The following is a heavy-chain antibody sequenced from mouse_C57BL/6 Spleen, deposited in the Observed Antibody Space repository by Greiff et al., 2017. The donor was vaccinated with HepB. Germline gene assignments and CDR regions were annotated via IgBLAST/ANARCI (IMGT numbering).Heavy chain of an antibody. Sequence: VQLQQPGAELVKPGASVKLSCKASGYTFTSYWMHWVKQRPGQGLEWIGMIHPNSGITNYNEKFKSKATLTVDKSSSTTYMQLSSLTSEHSAVYSCASGGIGNYERDYWGQGTSVT. CDR1: GYTFTSYW. V-gene: IGHV1-64*01. CDR3: ASGGIGNYERDY. D-gene: IGHD2-1*01. J-gene: IGHJ4*01. CDR2: IHPNSGIT.